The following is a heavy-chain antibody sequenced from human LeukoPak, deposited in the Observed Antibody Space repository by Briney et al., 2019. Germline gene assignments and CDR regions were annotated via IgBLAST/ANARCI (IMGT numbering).Heavy chain of an antibody. J-gene: IGHJ5*02. CDR3: TNLPA. V-gene: IGHV3-9*01. CDR1: GLTFDDYA. Sequence: PGGSLRLSCAASGLTFDDYAMHWVRLAPGKGLEWVSGITWNSNNIGYADSVKGRFTISRDNAKNSLYLQMNSLRAEDTALYYCTNLPAWGQGTLVTVSS. CDR2: ITWNSNNI.